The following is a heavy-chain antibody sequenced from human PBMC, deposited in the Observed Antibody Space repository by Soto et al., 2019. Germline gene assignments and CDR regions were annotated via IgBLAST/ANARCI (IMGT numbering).Heavy chain of an antibody. Sequence: PGGSLRLSCAASGFTFSSYWMHWVRQAPGKGLVWVSRINSDGSSTSYADSVKGRFTISRDNAKNTLYLQMYSLRAEDTAVYYCARDHHDYGDAFDYWGQGTLVTVSS. CDR1: GFTFSSYW. CDR2: INSDGSST. J-gene: IGHJ4*02. CDR3: ARDHHDYGDAFDY. V-gene: IGHV3-74*01. D-gene: IGHD4-17*01.